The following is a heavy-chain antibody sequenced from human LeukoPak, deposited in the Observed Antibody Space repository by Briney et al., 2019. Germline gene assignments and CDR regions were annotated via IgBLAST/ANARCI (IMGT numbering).Heavy chain of an antibody. CDR3: ARESSGSYRIDY. V-gene: IGHV4-4*09. J-gene: IGHJ4*02. D-gene: IGHD1-26*01. Sequence: SETLSLTCAVSGDSISSFYWSWIRQPPGKGLEWIGYIYTSGSTNYNPSLKSRVTISVDTSKNQFSLKLSSVTAADTAVYYCARESSGSYRIDYWGQGTLVTVSS. CDR2: IYTSGST. CDR1: GDSISSFY.